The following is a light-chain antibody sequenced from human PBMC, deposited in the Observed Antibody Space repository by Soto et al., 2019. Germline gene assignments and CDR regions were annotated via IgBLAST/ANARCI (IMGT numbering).Light chain of an antibody. CDR3: QQYNKWPPYT. CDR1: QSVSST. CDR2: GAS. V-gene: IGKV3-15*01. J-gene: IGKJ2*01. Sequence: IVMTQSPANLSVSPGERATLSCRASQSVSSTLAWYQQKPGQGPRLLIYGASTRATSIPARFSGSGSGTEFTLTINSLQSEDFAVYYCQQYNKWPPYTFGQGTKLEIK.